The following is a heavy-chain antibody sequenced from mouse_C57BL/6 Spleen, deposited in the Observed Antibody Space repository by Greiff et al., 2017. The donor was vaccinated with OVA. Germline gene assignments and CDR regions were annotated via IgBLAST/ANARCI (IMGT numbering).Heavy chain of an antibody. V-gene: IGHV1-81*01. CDR3: ARGIYYDYEEYAMDY. CDR1: GYTFTSYG. Sequence: VQLQQSGAELARPGASVKLSCKASGYTFTSYGISWVKQRTGQGLEWIGEIYPRSGNTYYNEKFKGKATLTADKYSSTAYMELRSLTYEDSAVYFCARGIYYDYEEYAMDYWGQGTSVTVSS. D-gene: IGHD2-4*01. CDR2: IYPRSGNT. J-gene: IGHJ4*01.